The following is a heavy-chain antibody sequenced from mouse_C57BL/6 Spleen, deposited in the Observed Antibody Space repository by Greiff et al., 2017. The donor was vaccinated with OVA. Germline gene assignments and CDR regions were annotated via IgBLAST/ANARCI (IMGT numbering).Heavy chain of an antibody. Sequence: QVQLKESGAELVRPGASVTLSCKASGYTFTDYEMHWVKQTPVHGLEWIGAIDPETGGTAYNQKFKGKAILTADKSSSTAYMELRSLTSEDSAVYYCTRSESSYVAMDYWGQGTSVTVSS. V-gene: IGHV1-15*01. CDR2: IDPETGGT. CDR3: TRSESSYVAMDY. CDR1: GYTFTDYE. D-gene: IGHD1-1*01. J-gene: IGHJ4*01.